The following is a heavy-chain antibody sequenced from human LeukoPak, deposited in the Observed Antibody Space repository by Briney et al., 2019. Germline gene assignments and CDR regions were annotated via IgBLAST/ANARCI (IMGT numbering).Heavy chain of an antibody. CDR2: IYPGDSDT. D-gene: IGHD3-3*01. Sequence: GESLRISCKGSGYTFSSYWIGWVRQMPGKGLEWLGIIYPGDSDTRYSPSLQGQVTISVDTSIGTAYLQWSSLKASDTAIYYCARQNDFRLDYWGQGTLVTVSS. J-gene: IGHJ4*02. CDR1: GYTFSSYW. CDR3: ARQNDFRLDY. V-gene: IGHV5-51*01.